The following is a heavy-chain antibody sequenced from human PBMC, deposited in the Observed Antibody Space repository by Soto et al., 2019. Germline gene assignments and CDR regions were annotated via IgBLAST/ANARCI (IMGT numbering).Heavy chain of an antibody. D-gene: IGHD6-19*01. J-gene: IGHJ4*02. Sequence: VASVKVSCKASGGTFSSYAISWVRQAPGQGLEWMGGIIPIFGTANYAQKFQGRVTITADKSTSTAYMELSSLRSEDTAVYYCARDWSSSGWYDYWGQGTLVTVSS. V-gene: IGHV1-69*06. CDR1: GGTFSSYA. CDR3: ARDWSSSGWYDY. CDR2: IIPIFGTA.